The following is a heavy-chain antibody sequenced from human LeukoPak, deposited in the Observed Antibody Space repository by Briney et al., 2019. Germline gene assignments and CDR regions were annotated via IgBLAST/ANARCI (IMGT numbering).Heavy chain of an antibody. CDR1: GGSVSMSAYH. Sequence: SETLSLTCTVSGGSVSMSAYHWGWIRQPPGKGLEWIGSIYYSGTTFYNPSLESRVTVAIDTSKDQFSLKLTSVTAADTAVYYCARLQFNGNKPRQCDYWGQGTLVTVSS. CDR3: ARLQFNGNKPRQCDY. V-gene: IGHV4-39*01. CDR2: IYYSGTT. D-gene: IGHD1-14*01. J-gene: IGHJ4*02.